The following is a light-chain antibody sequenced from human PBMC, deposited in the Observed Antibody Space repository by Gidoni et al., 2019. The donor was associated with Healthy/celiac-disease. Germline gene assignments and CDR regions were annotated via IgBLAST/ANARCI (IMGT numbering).Light chain of an antibody. CDR1: QSVSSC. CDR3: QRCGSSICT. V-gene: IGKV3-20*01. J-gene: IGKJ1*01. CDR2: AST. Sequence: GPLSLSPGERATLSCRASQSVSSCLAACHQKPDRQPRRLLIDASTSSATRTAELSSGRAAGTFFITTISRRAPEFVAFYYWQRCGSSICTFGQGTKVEIK.